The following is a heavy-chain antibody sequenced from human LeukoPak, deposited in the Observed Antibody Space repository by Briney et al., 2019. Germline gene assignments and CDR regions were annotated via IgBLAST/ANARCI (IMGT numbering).Heavy chain of an antibody. V-gene: IGHV3-7*01. CDR1: GFTFSSYW. Sequence: PGGSLRLSCAASGFTFSSYWMSWVRQAPGKGLEWVANIKQDGSEKYYVDSVKGRFTISRDNAKNSLYLQMNSLRAEDTAVYYCARELDGEYCGGDCYSVWDYWGQGTLVTVSS. CDR2: IKQDGSEK. J-gene: IGHJ4*02. CDR3: ARELDGEYCGGDCYSVWDY. D-gene: IGHD2-21*02.